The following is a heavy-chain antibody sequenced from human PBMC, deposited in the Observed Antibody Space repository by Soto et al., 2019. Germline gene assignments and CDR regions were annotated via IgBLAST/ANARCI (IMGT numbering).Heavy chain of an antibody. J-gene: IGHJ6*03. CDR1: GGSISSYY. CDR3: ARDGVGSSRFRLFRRDYYYYYMDV. V-gene: IGHV4-59*01. Sequence: QVQLQESGPGLVKPSETLSLTCTVSGGSISSYYWSWIRQPPGKGLEWIGYIYYSGSTNYNPSLKSRVTISVDTSKNQFSLKLSSVTAADTAVYYCARDGVGSSRFRLFRRDYYYYYMDVWGKGTTVTVSS. CDR2: IYYSGST. D-gene: IGHD6-13*01.